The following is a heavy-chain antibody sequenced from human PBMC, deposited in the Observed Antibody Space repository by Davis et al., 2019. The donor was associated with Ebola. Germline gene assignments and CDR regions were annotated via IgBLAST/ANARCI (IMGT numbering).Heavy chain of an antibody. CDR3: APLLTGTTG. CDR1: GYTFTSYY. D-gene: IGHD1-7*01. J-gene: IGHJ4*02. Sequence: AASVKVSCKASGYTFTSYYMHWVRQAPGQGLEWMGWMNPNSGNTGYAQKFQGRVTMTRNTSISTAYMELSSLRSEDTAVYYCAPLLTGTTGWGQGTLVTVSS. CDR2: MNPNSGNT. V-gene: IGHV1-8*02.